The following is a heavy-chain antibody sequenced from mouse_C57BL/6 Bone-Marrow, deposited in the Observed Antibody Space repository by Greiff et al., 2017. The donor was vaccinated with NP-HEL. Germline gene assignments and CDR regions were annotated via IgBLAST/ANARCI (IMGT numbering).Heavy chain of an antibody. CDR2: IDPENGDT. CDR1: GFNIKDDY. Sequence: VQLQQSGAELVRPGASVKLSCTASGFNIKDDYMHWVKQRPEQGLEWIGWIDPENGDTEYASKFQGKATITADTASNTAYLQLSSLTSEDTAVYYCTTLLLRYWGQGTTLTVSS. V-gene: IGHV14-4*01. CDR3: TTLLLRY. J-gene: IGHJ2*01. D-gene: IGHD1-1*01.